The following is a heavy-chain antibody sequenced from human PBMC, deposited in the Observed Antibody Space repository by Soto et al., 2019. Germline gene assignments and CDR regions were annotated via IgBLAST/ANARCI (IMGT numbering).Heavy chain of an antibody. D-gene: IGHD3-10*01. V-gene: IGHV1-18*01. CDR1: GYAFTTYG. Sequence: QVHLVQSGAEVKKPGASVKVSCKGSGYAFTTYGITWVRQAPGQGLEWMGWISAHNGNTNYAQKLQGRVTVTRDTSTSTAYMEFRSHKSADTAVYYCGSGGYGAYLGQGALVTVSS. CDR3: GSGGYGAY. CDR2: ISAHNGNT. J-gene: IGHJ4*02.